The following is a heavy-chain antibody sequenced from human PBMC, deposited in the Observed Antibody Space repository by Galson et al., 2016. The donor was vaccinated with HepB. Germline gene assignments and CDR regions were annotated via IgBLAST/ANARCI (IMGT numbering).Heavy chain of an antibody. V-gene: IGHV3-23*01. D-gene: IGHD2-15*01. CDR2: ISGSGGST. CDR3: AKDRDEDAGGFDK. J-gene: IGHJ4*02. CDR1: GFTFSSYA. Sequence: SLRLSCAASGFTFSSYAMSWVRQAPGTGLEWGSAISGSGGSTYYADSVKGRFTISRDNAKNSLYLQMNSLGTEDTALYYCAKDRDEDAGGFDKWGQGTLVTVSS.